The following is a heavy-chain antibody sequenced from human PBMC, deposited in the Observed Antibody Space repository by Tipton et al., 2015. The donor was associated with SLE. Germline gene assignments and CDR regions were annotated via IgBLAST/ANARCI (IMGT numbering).Heavy chain of an antibody. J-gene: IGHJ4*02. CDR1: GGSFSGYY. CDR2: INHSGST. D-gene: IGHD3-22*01. V-gene: IGHV4-34*01. CDR3: ARHPYYYDSSGYYRDY. Sequence: GLVKPSETLSLTCAVYGGSFSGYYWSWIRQPPGKGLEWIGEINHSGSTNYNPSLKSRITISVDTSKNQFSLKRSSVTAADTAVYYCARHPYYYDSSGYYRDYWGQGTLVTVSS.